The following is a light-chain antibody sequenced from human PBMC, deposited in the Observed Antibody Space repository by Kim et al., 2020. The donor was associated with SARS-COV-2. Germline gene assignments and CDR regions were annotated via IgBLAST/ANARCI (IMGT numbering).Light chain of an antibody. J-gene: IGLJ2*01. V-gene: IGLV3-19*01. CDR3: NSRDSNDNVV. Sequence: ALGQTVRITCQGDSLRSYYATWYQQKPGQSPILVIYGKNNRPSGIPDRFSGSSSGNTASLTITGTQAGDEADYYCNSRDSNDNVVFGGGTKLTVL. CDR1: SLRSYY. CDR2: GKN.